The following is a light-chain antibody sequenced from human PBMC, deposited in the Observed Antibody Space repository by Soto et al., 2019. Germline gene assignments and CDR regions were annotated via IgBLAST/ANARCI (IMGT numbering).Light chain of an antibody. CDR3: QQYNSYSRT. V-gene: IGKV1-5*01. Sequence: DIKMTKSPSTLSASVGERVTITCRASQDINTLLAWYQQKPGKAPKPLIYDASNLERGVPSRFSGSGSGTEFTLTISSLQPEDIATYYCQQYNSYSRTFGQGTKLDIK. CDR1: QDINTL. CDR2: DAS. J-gene: IGKJ1*01.